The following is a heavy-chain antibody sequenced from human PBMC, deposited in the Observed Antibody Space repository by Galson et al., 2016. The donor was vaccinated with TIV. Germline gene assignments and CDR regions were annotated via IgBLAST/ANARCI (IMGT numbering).Heavy chain of an antibody. J-gene: IGHJ6*02. CDR3: ARDPLFGGMDV. D-gene: IGHD3-10*02. Sequence: SLRLSCAASGFTFSSYGMHWVRQAPGKGLEWVATIKQDGSDRYYGDSVKGRFTISRDNAKRLLYLHMSSLRVEDTAVYYCARDPLFGGMDVWGQGATVAVS. CDR2: IKQDGSDR. V-gene: IGHV3-7*03. CDR1: GFTFSSYG.